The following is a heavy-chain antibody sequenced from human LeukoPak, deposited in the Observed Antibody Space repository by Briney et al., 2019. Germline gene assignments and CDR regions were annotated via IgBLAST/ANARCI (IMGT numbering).Heavy chain of an antibody. CDR2: INSAGSAT. CDR3: VRGVVIVGPGMDV. Sequence: HAGGSLRLSCAASGFTFSSYWMLWVRQAPGGELVCVSRINSAGSATNYADSVKGRFTISRDNAKNTLYLQMNGLRAEDTAVYYCVRGVVIVGPGMDVWGQGTTVTVSS. V-gene: IGHV3-74*01. CDR1: GFTFSSYW. J-gene: IGHJ6*02. D-gene: IGHD2-15*01.